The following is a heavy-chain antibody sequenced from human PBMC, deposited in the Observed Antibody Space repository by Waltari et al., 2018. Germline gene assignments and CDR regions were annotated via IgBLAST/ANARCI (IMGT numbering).Heavy chain of an antibody. Sequence: EVQLVESGGGLIQPGGSLRLSCAASGFTVGSHYMSWVRQAPGKGLEWVSLIYSGGSTIYADSVKGRFTISRDDSKNTLYLQMNSLRAEDTAVYYCARETYYDRSGYFRLGAFDIWGQGTVVTVSS. CDR3: ARETYYDRSGYFRLGAFDI. V-gene: IGHV3-53*01. J-gene: IGHJ3*02. CDR2: IYSGGST. CDR1: GFTVGSHY. D-gene: IGHD3-22*01.